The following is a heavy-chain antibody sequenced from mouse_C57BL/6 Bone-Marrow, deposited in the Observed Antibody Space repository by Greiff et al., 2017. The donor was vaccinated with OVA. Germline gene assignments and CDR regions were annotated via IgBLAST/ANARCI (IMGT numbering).Heavy chain of an antibody. D-gene: IGHD2-3*01. CDR3: ARVDGYLYFDY. CDR2: INYDGSST. V-gene: IGHV5-16*01. J-gene: IGHJ2*01. Sequence: EVKLMESEGGLVQPGSSMKLSCTASGFTFSDYYMAWVRQVPEKGLEWVANINYDGSSTYYLDSLKSRFIISRDNAKNILYLQMSSLKSEDTATYYCARVDGYLYFDYCGQGTTLTVSS. CDR1: GFTFSDYY.